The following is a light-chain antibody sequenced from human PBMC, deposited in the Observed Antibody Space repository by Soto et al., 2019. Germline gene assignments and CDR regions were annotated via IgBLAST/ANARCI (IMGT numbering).Light chain of an antibody. Sequence: QSVLTQPPSVSAAPGQKVTISCSRTSSNIGNNYVSWYQQFPGAAPKLLIYENNKRPSGIPDRFSGSKSGTSATLGITGLQTGDEADYYCGTWHSSLSTWVFGGGTKVTVL. J-gene: IGLJ3*02. V-gene: IGLV1-51*02. CDR1: SSNIGNNY. CDR2: ENN. CDR3: GTWHSSLSTWV.